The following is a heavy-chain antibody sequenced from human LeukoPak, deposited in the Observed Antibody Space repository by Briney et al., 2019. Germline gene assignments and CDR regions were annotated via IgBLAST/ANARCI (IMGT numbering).Heavy chain of an antibody. Sequence: PGGSLRLSCAVSGFTFSDYYMSWILQAPGKGLEWLSYISSSGNTIYDADSVKGRFTISRDNTKNSLYLQINSLRVEDTAMYFCARNHPSRIDGWPLFDYWGRGTLVTVSS. D-gene: IGHD6-19*01. CDR1: GFTFSDYY. J-gene: IGHJ4*02. CDR3: ARNHPSRIDGWPLFDY. CDR2: ISSSGNTI. V-gene: IGHV3-11*01.